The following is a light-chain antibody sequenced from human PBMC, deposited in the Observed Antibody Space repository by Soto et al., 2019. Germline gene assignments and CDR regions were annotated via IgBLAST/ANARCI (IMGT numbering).Light chain of an antibody. CDR2: DAS. Sequence: EIVLTQSPATLSLSPGERATLSCRASQSVSSFLAWYQRKPGQAPSLLIYDASKRATGIPDRFSGSGSGTDFTLTISSLEPEDFAVYYCQQRSNWPLTFGGGTKVEIK. CDR1: QSVSSF. V-gene: IGKV3-11*01. J-gene: IGKJ4*01. CDR3: QQRSNWPLT.